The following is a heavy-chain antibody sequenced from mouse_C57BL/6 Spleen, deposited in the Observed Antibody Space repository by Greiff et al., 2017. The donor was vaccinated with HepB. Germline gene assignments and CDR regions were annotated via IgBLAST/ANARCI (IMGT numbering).Heavy chain of an antibody. CDR2: ISDGGSYT. CDR3: ARGGPTVVASDYAMDY. CDR1: GFTFSSYA. D-gene: IGHD1-1*01. J-gene: IGHJ4*01. Sequence: EVKLEESGGGLVKPGGSLKLSCAASGFTFSSYAMSWVRQTPEKRLEWVATISDGGSYTYYPDNVKGRFTISRDNAKNNLYLQMSHLKSEDTAMYYCARGGPTVVASDYAMDYWGQGTSVTVSS. V-gene: IGHV5-4*03.